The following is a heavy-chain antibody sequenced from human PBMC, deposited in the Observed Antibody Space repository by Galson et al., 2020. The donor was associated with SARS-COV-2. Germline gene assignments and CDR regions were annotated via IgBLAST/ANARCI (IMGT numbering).Heavy chain of an antibody. CDR1: GFTFSAYG. D-gene: IGHD6-13*01. CDR3: AKGFSAYSSSWDSWGDY. V-gene: IGHV3-30*02. CDR2: ISYDGKKK. Sequence: PGGSLRLSCAASGFTFSAYGIHWVRQAPGKGLEWVTFISYDGKKKYYADSVTGRFTISRDNPKNTVYLEMNSLRPEDTGVYYCAKGFSAYSSSWDSWGDYWGHGNLVSVSS. J-gene: IGHJ4*01.